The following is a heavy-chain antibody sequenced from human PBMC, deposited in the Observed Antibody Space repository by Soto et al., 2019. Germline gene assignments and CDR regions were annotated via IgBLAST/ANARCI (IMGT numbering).Heavy chain of an antibody. CDR1: GFTFSSYA. V-gene: IGHV3-23*01. Sequence: GGSLRLSCAASGFTFSSYAMSWVRQAPGKGLEWVSAISGSGGSTYYADSVKGRFTISRDNSKNTLYLQMNSLRAEDTAVYYCAKYQSGYDSPPIFDYWGQGTLVTVSS. CDR2: ISGSGGST. D-gene: IGHD5-12*01. J-gene: IGHJ4*02. CDR3: AKYQSGYDSPPIFDY.